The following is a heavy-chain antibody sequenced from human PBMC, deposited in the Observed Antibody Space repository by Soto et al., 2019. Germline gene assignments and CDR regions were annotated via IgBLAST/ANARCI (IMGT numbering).Heavy chain of an antibody. CDR1: GFTFSTYA. V-gene: IGHV3-30*04. CDR2: ISYGGSNK. D-gene: IGHD2-2*01. Sequence: QVQLAESGGGVVQPGRSLRLSCAASGFTFSTYAMHWVRQAPGKGPEWVAVISYGGSNKYYADSVKGRFTMSRDNTKNTLDLQMDSLRAEDTAVYYCARTGVPDATPYYYGMDVWGQGTTVTVSS. CDR3: ARTGVPDATPYYYGMDV. J-gene: IGHJ6*02.